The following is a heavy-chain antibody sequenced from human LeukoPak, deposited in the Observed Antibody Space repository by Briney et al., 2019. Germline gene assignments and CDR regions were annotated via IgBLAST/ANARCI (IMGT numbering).Heavy chain of an antibody. V-gene: IGHV3-11*01. CDR3: ARMVADHQGSFYYYYGMDV. CDR2: IDTSGSTI. D-gene: IGHD3-10*01. J-gene: IGHJ6*02. CDR1: GFTFNDYY. Sequence: GGSLRLSCAASGFTFNDYYMSWIRQAPGKGLEWVSYIDTSGSTIYYADSVKGRFTISRDNAKNSLYLQMNSLRAEDTAVYYCARMVADHQGSFYYYYGMDVWGQGTTVTVSS.